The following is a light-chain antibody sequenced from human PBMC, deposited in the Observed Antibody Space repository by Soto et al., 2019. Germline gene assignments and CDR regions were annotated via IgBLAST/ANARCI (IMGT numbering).Light chain of an antibody. CDR1: QSISSF. CDR3: QQRSNWPPYT. Sequence: EIVLTQSPATLSLSPGERATLSCRASQSISSFLAWYQQKPGQAPRLLIYDASNRATGIPARFSGSGSGTDFVLTISGLEPEDFAVYYCQQRSNWPPYTFGQGTKLEIK. CDR2: DAS. V-gene: IGKV3-11*01. J-gene: IGKJ2*01.